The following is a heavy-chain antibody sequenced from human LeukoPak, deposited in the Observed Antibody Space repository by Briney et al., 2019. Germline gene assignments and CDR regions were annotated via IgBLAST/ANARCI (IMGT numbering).Heavy chain of an antibody. CDR3: ARVEVVGAPDAFDI. CDR1: GGSISSSSYY. J-gene: IGHJ3*02. Sequence: SETLSLTCTVSGGSISSSSYYWGWIRQPPGTGLEWIGSIYYSGSTYYNPSLKSRVTISVDTSKNQFSLKLSSVTAADTAVYYCARVEVVGAPDAFDIWGQGTMVTVSS. V-gene: IGHV4-39*01. D-gene: IGHD1-26*01. CDR2: IYYSGST.